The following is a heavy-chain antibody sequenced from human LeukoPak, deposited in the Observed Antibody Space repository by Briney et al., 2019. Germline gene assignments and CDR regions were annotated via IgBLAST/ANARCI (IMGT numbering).Heavy chain of an antibody. Sequence: WGSVKFSCKASGYTFTSYYMHCVRQAPGQGLEWMGIINPSGGSTSYAQKFQGRITMTKDMSTITVFRQLSSLRSEYCVVYYCAKGGIAVAGTNYYYYMDVWGKGTTVTVSS. CDR1: GYTFTSYY. D-gene: IGHD6-19*01. CDR3: AKGGIAVAGTNYYYYMDV. J-gene: IGHJ6*03. CDR2: INPSGGST. V-gene: IGHV1-46*01.